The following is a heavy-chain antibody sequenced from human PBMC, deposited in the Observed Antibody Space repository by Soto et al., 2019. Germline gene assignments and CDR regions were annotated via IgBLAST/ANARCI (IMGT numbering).Heavy chain of an antibody. J-gene: IGHJ4*02. CDR2: ISYDGSNK. CDR3: AAGDIVVGPAAIFY. Sequence: QVQLVESGGGVVQPGRSLRLSCAASGFTFSSYGMHWVRQAPGKGLEWVAVISYDGSNKYYADSVKGRFTISRDNSKNTMYLQMDRLRGEGTAVYFCAAGDIVVGPAAIFYWGQGTLVTVSS. CDR1: GFTFSSYG. D-gene: IGHD2-2*01. V-gene: IGHV3-30*03.